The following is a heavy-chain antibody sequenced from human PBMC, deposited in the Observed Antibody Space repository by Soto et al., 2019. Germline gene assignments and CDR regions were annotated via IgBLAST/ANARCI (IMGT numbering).Heavy chain of an antibody. Sequence: QVQLVESGGGVVQPGRSLRLSCAASGFTFSSYGMHWVRQAPGKGLEWVAVIWYDGSNKYYADSVKGRFTISRDNSKNTLYLQMNSLRAEDTAVYYCARVRSSGWYAGSNAFDIWGQGTMVTVSS. D-gene: IGHD6-19*01. CDR1: GFTFSSYG. CDR2: IWYDGSNK. J-gene: IGHJ3*02. CDR3: ARVRSSGWYAGSNAFDI. V-gene: IGHV3-33*01.